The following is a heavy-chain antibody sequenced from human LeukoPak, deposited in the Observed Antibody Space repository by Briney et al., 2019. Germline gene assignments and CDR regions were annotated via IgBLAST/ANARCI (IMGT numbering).Heavy chain of an antibody. J-gene: IGHJ4*02. Sequence: GGSLRLSCAASGFSFTTYGMHWVRQAPLKGLEWLAAISYDGRNQNYADSVKGRFTIFRDNSQNTLYLQMNSLRAEDTAVYYCATSPRYKQQLGYFDYWGQGTLVTVSS. D-gene: IGHD6-13*01. CDR2: ISYDGRNQ. V-gene: IGHV3-30*03. CDR3: ATSPRYKQQLGYFDY. CDR1: GFSFTTYG.